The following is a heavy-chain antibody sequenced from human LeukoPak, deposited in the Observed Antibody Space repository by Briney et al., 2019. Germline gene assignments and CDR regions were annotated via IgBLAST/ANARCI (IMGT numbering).Heavy chain of an antibody. D-gene: IGHD3-16*01. Sequence: GGSPRLSCAASGFTFSSYDMHWVRQATGKGLEWVSAIGTAGDTYYPGSVKGRFTISRENAKNSLYLQMNSLRAGDTAVYYCARAHKLGWGIDYWGQGTLVTVSS. J-gene: IGHJ4*02. CDR3: ARAHKLGWGIDY. CDR1: GFTFSSYD. CDR2: IGTAGDT. V-gene: IGHV3-13*01.